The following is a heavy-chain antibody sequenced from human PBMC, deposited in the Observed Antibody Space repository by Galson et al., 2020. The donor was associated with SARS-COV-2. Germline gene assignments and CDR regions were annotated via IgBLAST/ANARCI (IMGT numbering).Heavy chain of an antibody. J-gene: IGHJ5*02. D-gene: IGHD4-17*01. V-gene: IGHV1-8*01. Sequence: INWVRQAPGQGLEWMGWMNPNSGNTGYAQKFQGRVTMTRTTSISTAYMELNSLTSEDTAVYYCARSYDDFATWFDPWGQGTLVTVSS. CDR3: ARSYDDFATWFDP. CDR2: MNPNSGNT.